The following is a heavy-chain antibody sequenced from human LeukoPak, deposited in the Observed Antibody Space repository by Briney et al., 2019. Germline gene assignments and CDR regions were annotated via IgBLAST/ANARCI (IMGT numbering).Heavy chain of an antibody. V-gene: IGHV3-30*19. D-gene: IGHD3-9*01. J-gene: IGHJ4*02. CDR2: ISYDGSNK. CDR1: GFTFSSYG. CDR3: ARLDILTGYYSPEAGHFDY. Sequence: GGSLRLSRAASGFTFSSYGMHWVRQAPGKGLEWVAVISYDGSNKYYADSVKGRFTISRDNSKNTLYLQMNSLRAEDTAVYYCARLDILTGYYSPEAGHFDYWGQGTLVTVSS.